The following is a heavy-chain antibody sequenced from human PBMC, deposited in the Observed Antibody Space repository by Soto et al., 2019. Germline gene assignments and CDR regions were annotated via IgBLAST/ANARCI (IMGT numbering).Heavy chain of an antibody. Sequence: SETLSLTCAVYGGSFSGYYWTWIRQPPGTGLEWIGEINHSGSTNYNPSLKSRATISVDTSKNQFSLKLTSVTAADTAVYYCARDKITGLFDYWGQGTLVTVSS. V-gene: IGHV4-34*01. D-gene: IGHD2-8*02. J-gene: IGHJ4*02. CDR2: INHSGST. CDR3: ARDKITGLFDY. CDR1: GGSFSGYY.